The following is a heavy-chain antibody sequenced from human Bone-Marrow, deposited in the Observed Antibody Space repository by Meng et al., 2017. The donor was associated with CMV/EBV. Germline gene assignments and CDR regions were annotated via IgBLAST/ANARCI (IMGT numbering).Heavy chain of an antibody. CDR2: INPSGGST. V-gene: IGHV1-46*01. CDR3: ARDVVGAVGYFDY. D-gene: IGHD1-26*01. CDR1: GYTFTRYY. J-gene: IGHJ4*02. Sequence: QVQVCEAGAGVKKPGAYVKVSCKASGYTFTRYYMHWVRQAPGQGLEWMGIINPSGGSTSYAQKFQGRVTMTRDTSTSTVYMELSSLRSEDTAVYYCARDVVGAVGYFDYWGQGTLVTVSS.